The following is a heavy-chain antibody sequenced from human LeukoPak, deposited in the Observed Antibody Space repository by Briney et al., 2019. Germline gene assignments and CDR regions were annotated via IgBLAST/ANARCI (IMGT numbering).Heavy chain of an antibody. CDR3: ANALGPGSSSSWYSDY. CDR1: GFTFSSYA. D-gene: IGHD6-13*01. Sequence: GGSLRLSCAASGFTFSSYAMSWVRQAPGKGLEWVSAISGSGGSTYYADSVKGRFTISRGNSNNTLYLQMNSLRAEDTAAYYCANALGPGSSSSWYSDYWGQGTLVTVSS. CDR2: ISGSGGST. J-gene: IGHJ4*02. V-gene: IGHV3-23*01.